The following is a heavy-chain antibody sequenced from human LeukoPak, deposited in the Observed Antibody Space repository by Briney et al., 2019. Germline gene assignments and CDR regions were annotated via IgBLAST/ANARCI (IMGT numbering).Heavy chain of an antibody. V-gene: IGHV4-4*07. D-gene: IGHD2-15*01. CDR3: ARSARVEPGTGYYFDT. CDR1: GGSINGYF. J-gene: IGHJ4*02. CDR2: ILTNGNT. Sequence: SETLSLTCTVSGGSINGYFWSWMRQPAGKGLEWIGRILTNGNTDYNPSLNSRVTMSMDTSRNQFSLKLRSVSAADTAVYYCARSARVEPGTGYYFDTWGRGTLGTVSS.